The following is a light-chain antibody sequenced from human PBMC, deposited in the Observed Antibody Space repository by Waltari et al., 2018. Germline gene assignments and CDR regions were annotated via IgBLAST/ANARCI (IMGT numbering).Light chain of an antibody. CDR1: SGHRSNA. Sequence: QLVLTQSPSASASLGASVKLTCTLSSGHRSNAIAWLQQQPEKGPRYLMKVNSDGSHSKGDKIPDRFSGSSSGAEHYLTISSLQSEDEADYYCQTGGHGTWVFGGGTKLTVL. CDR3: QTGGHGTWV. CDR2: VNSDGSH. J-gene: IGLJ3*02. V-gene: IGLV4-69*01.